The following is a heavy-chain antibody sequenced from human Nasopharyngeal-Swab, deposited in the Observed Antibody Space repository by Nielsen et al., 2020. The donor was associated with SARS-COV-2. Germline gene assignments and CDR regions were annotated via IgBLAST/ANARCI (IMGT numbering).Heavy chain of an antibody. CDR2: ISSSSSYI. Sequence: GGSLRLSCAASGFTFSSYSMNWARQAPGKGLEWVSSISSSSSYIYYADSVKGRFTISRDNAKNSLYLQMNSLRAEDTAVYYCARPPLYYYDSSGPWYFDLWGRGTLVTVSS. J-gene: IGHJ2*01. CDR3: ARPPLYYYDSSGPWYFDL. CDR1: GFTFSSYS. V-gene: IGHV3-21*01. D-gene: IGHD3-22*01.